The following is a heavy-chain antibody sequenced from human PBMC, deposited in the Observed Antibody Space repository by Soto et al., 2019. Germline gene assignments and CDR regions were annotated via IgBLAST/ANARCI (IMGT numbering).Heavy chain of an antibody. CDR2: ISWDGGST. V-gene: IGHV3-43*01. CDR3: AKEVNRYSGSFRYYYYGMDV. D-gene: IGHD1-26*01. J-gene: IGHJ6*02. Sequence: GGSLRLSCAASGFTFDDYTMHWVRQAPGKGLEWVSLISWDGGSTYYADSVKGRFTISRDNSKNSLYLQMNSLRTEDTALYYCAKEVNRYSGSFRYYYYGMDVWGQGTTVTVSS. CDR1: GFTFDDYT.